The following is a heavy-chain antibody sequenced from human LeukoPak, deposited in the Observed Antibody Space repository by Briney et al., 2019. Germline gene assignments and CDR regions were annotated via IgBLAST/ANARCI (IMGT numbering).Heavy chain of an antibody. D-gene: IGHD3-10*01. V-gene: IGHV4-61*02. Sequence: PSETLSLTCTVSGGSISSGSYYWSWIRQPAGKGLEWIGRIYTSGSTNYNPSLKSRVTISVDTSKNQFSLKLSSVTAADTAVYYCARLGSGRGFDPWGQGTLVTVSS. CDR3: ARLGSGRGFDP. CDR1: GGSISSGSYY. CDR2: IYTSGST. J-gene: IGHJ5*02.